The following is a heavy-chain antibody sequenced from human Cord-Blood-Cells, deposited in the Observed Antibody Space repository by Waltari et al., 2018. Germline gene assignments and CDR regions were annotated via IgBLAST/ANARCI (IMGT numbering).Heavy chain of an antibody. CDR3: ALTAPGIAAAGIGYFDL. CDR2: IYHSGST. J-gene: IGHJ2*01. D-gene: IGHD6-13*01. CDR1: GYSISSGYY. V-gene: IGHV4-38-2*02. Sequence: QVQLQESGPGLVKPSETLSLTCTVSGYSISSGYYWGWIRQPPGKGLAWIGRIYHSGSTYYNPARKRRVTIVVGTSKNQDSLERRAVTAADTAVYYCALTAPGIAAAGIGYFDLWGRGTLVTVSS.